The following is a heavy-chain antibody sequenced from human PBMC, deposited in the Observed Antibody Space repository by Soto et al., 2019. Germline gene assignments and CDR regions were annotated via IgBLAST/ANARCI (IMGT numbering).Heavy chain of an antibody. Sequence: PSETLSLTCTVSGGSISSYYWSWIRQPPGKGLEWIGYIYYSGSTNYNPSLKSRVTISVDTSKNQFSLKLSSVTAADTAVYYCARPLYYDSSGHLFDPWGQGTLVTVSS. CDR3: ARPLYYDSSGHLFDP. CDR2: IYYSGST. CDR1: GGSISSYY. V-gene: IGHV4-59*01. D-gene: IGHD3-22*01. J-gene: IGHJ5*02.